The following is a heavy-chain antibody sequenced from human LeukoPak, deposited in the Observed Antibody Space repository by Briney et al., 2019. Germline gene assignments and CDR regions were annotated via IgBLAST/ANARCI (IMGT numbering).Heavy chain of an antibody. CDR3: ARSLNSSPPFDY. V-gene: IGHV4-61*02. Sequence: SETLSLTCTVSGGSISSGSYYWSWIRQPAGKGLEWIGRIYTSGSTNYNPSLKSRVTISVDTSKNQFSLKLSSVTAADTAVYYCARSLNSSPPFDYWGQGTLVTVSS. CDR1: GGSISSGSYY. J-gene: IGHJ4*02. CDR2: IYTSGST. D-gene: IGHD6-13*01.